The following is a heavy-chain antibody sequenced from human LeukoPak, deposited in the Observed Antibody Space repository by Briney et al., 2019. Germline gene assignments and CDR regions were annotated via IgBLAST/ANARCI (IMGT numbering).Heavy chain of an antibody. CDR2: ISSSSSYI. CDR1: GFTFSSYS. J-gene: IGHJ5*02. CDR3: ARVKTGTTNWFDP. Sequence: KPGGSLRLSCAASGFTFSSYSMNWVRQAPGKGLEWVSSISSSSSYIYYADSVKGRFSISRDNAKNSLHLQMSSLRAEDTAVYYCARVKTGTTNWFDPWGQGTLVTVSS. V-gene: IGHV3-21*06. D-gene: IGHD1-1*01.